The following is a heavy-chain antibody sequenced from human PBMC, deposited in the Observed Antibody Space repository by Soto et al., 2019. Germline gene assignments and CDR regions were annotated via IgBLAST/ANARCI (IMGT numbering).Heavy chain of an antibody. CDR1: GYSFVSYW. CDR2: IYPGDSDT. CDR3: AKTDGYEVEY. V-gene: IGHV5-51*01. D-gene: IGHD5-18*01. Sequence: LGESLKISCKGSGYSFVSYWIAWVRQMPGKGLERMGSIYPGDSDTTYSPSIQGQVTISADKSSTTVYLQWNTLKASDTAMYYCAKTDGYEVEYWGQGTQVTVSS. J-gene: IGHJ4*02.